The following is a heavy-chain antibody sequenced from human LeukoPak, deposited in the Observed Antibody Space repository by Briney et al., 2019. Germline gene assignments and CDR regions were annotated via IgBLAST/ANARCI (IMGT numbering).Heavy chain of an antibody. J-gene: IGHJ5*02. CDR2: ISWNSGSI. V-gene: IGHV3-9*01. D-gene: IGHD3-10*01. Sequence: GGSLRLSCAASGFTFDDYAMHWVRQAPGKGLEWVSGISWNSGSIGYADSVKGRFTISRDNAKNSLYLQMNSLRAEDTALYYCAKDIRAMVRGALDPWGQGTLVTVSS. CDR3: AKDIRAMVRGALDP. CDR1: GFTFDDYA.